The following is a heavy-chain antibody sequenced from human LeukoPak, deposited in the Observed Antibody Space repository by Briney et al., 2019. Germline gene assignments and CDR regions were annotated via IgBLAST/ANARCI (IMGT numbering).Heavy chain of an antibody. J-gene: IGHJ4*02. CDR1: GGTFSRYA. CDR3: ARGRDSSGYYPPLDY. D-gene: IGHD3-22*01. CDR2: IIPIFGTA. Sequence: ASVKVSCKASGGTFSRYAISWVRQAPGQGLEWMGRIIPIFGTANYAQKFQGRVTITADKSTSTAYMELSSLRSEDTAVYYCARGRDSSGYYPPLDYWGQGTLVTVSS. V-gene: IGHV1-69*06.